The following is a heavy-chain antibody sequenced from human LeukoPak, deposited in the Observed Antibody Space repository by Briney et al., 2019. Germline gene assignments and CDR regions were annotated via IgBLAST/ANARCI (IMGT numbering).Heavy chain of an antibody. J-gene: IGHJ4*02. Sequence: PGGSLRLSCAASGFTFSNYEMDWVRQAPGKRLEWISYISGSGNTMYYADSVKGRFTISRDNAKDSLSLQLNSLRVEDTAVYYCARDAGIDGTDFDYWAREPWSPSPQ. CDR3: ARDAGIDGTDFDY. D-gene: IGHD5-24*01. V-gene: IGHV3-48*03. CDR1: GFTFSNYE. CDR2: ISGSGNTM.